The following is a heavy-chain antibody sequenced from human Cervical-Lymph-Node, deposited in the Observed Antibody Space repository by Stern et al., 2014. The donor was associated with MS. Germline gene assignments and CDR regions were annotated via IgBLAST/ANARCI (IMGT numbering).Heavy chain of an antibody. Sequence: DQLVESGAEVKKPGASVKVSCKASGYTFTSYYMHWVRQAPGQGLEWMGIINPSGGSTSYAQKFQGRVTMTRDTSTSTVYMELSSLRSEDTAVYYCARGNGAGTYYYYGMDVWGQGTTVTVSS. V-gene: IGHV1-46*01. D-gene: IGHD6-19*01. CDR3: ARGNGAGTYYYYGMDV. CDR1: GYTFTSYY. J-gene: IGHJ6*02. CDR2: INPSGGST.